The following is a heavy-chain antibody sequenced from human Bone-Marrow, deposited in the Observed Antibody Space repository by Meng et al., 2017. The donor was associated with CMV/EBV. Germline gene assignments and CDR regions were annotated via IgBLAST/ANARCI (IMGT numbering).Heavy chain of an antibody. Sequence: ASVKVSCKASGYIFSHYDMSWVRQAPGQGLEWIGWISTTNADSEPTQKLQGRATISTEPSANTAYLEVTHLTSDDSAVYYCARRQGGGLYYFDYWGQGTVVTVSS. J-gene: IGHJ4*02. D-gene: IGHD3-16*01. V-gene: IGHV1-18*01. CDR3: ARRQGGGLYYFDY. CDR2: ISTTNADS. CDR1: GYIFSHYD.